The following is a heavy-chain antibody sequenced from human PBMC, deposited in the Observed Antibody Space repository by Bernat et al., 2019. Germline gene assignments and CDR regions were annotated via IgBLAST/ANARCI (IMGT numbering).Heavy chain of an antibody. Sequence: EVQLVQSGAEVKKPGESLKISCKGSGYSFTSYWIGWVRQMPGKGLEWMGIIYPGDSDTRYSPSFQGQVTISADKSISTAYLQWSSLKASDTAMYYCARHRSRVYYGSGTTPGGDAFDIWGQGTMVTVSS. D-gene: IGHD3-10*01. CDR2: IYPGDSDT. J-gene: IGHJ3*02. CDR3: ARHRSRVYYGSGTTPGGDAFDI. V-gene: IGHV5-51*01. CDR1: GYSFTSYW.